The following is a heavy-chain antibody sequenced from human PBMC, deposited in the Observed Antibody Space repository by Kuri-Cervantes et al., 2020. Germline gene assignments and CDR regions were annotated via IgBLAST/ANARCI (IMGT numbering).Heavy chain of an antibody. CDR3: ARDRSVGGMDV. Sequence: GGSLRLSCGASGFTFSSYSMNWVRQAPGKGLEWVSSISSSSSYIYYADSVKGRFTISRDNSKSTVFLQMNNLRGDDTAVYYCARDRSVGGMDVWGHGTTVTVSS. CDR2: ISSSSSYI. CDR1: GFTFSSYS. D-gene: IGHD2-15*01. J-gene: IGHJ6*02. V-gene: IGHV3-21*06.